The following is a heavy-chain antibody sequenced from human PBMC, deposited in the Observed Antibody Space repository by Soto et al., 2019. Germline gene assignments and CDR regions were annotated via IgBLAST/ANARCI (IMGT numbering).Heavy chain of an antibody. CDR1: GFTFSSDW. D-gene: IGHD4-17*01. CDR3: ARDSTTGLDY. Sequence: EVQLVESGGDSVQPGGSLRLSCAASGFTFSSDWMHRVRQPPGKGLVWVSRINADGSDTDYADSVKGRFIISRDNAKSTLYLHMNTVRAEDTAIYFCARDSTTGLDYWGQGTLVTVSS. V-gene: IGHV3-74*01. J-gene: IGHJ4*02. CDR2: INADGSDT.